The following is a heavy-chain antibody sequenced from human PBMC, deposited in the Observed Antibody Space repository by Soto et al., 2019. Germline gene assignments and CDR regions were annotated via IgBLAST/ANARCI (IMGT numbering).Heavy chain of an antibody. J-gene: IGHJ4*02. CDR1: GYTFTGYY. V-gene: IGHV1-2*04. Sequence: ASVKVSCKASGYTFTGYYMHWVRQAPGQGLEWMGWINPNSGGTNYAQKFQGWVTMTRDTSISTAYMELSRLRSDDTAVYYCARDLNIRSIGGIDYWGQGTLVTVSS. CDR2: INPNSGGT. CDR3: ARDLNIRSIGGIDY. D-gene: IGHD3-10*01.